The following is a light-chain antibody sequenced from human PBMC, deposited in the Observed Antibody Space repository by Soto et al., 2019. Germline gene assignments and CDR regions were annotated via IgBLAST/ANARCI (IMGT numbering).Light chain of an antibody. Sequence: DIVMTQSPDSLAVSLGERATISCRSSQAIFRDSSGRHLLAWYQQKPGQPPQLLIYWASTRESGVPDRFSVSGSGTDFTLTFCSLQAEDVAVYYFQQLYNPPLFTFGQGTKLEI. J-gene: IGKJ2*01. CDR2: WAS. V-gene: IGKV4-1*01. CDR1: QAIFRDSSGRHL. CDR3: QQLYNPPLFT.